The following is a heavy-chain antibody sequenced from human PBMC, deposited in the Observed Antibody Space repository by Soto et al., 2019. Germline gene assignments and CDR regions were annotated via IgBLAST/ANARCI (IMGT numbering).Heavy chain of an antibody. Sequence: PGGSLRLSCAASGLTFRMFAFSWVRQTPGKGLEWVSTVSSDGNGKYYADSVRGRFTISRDNINHTVTLELNSLRPDDTATYFCAGTRWLLQAWFDPWGQGTLVTVSS. V-gene: IGHV3-23*01. CDR3: AGTRWLLQAWFDP. D-gene: IGHD2-15*01. CDR2: VSSDGNGK. CDR1: GLTFRMFA. J-gene: IGHJ5*02.